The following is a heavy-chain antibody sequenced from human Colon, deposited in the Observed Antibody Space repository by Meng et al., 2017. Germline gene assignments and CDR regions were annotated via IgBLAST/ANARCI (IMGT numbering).Heavy chain of an antibody. D-gene: IGHD6-19*01. V-gene: IGHV4-34*01. J-gene: IGHJ5*02. CDR1: GWVLSVYS. CDR3: ARERLSSGWYGGRWFDP. Sequence: QVRLQQGGHGLLAPSRRRSPTCACYGWVLSVYSWSGIRQPPGKGLGWIGEINHSGSTNYNPSLTSRVTISVDTSKNQFSRKLSSVTAADTAVYYCARERLSSGWYGGRWFDPWGQGTLVTVSS. CDR2: INHSGST.